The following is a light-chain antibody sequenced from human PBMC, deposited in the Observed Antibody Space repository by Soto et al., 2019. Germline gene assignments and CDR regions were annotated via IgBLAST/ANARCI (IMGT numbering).Light chain of an antibody. CDR2: DAS. V-gene: IGKV1-33*01. J-gene: IGKJ4*01. CDR1: QDISNY. Sequence: DIQMTQSPSSLSASVGDRVTITCQASQDISNYLIWYQQKPGKAPKLLISDASNLETRVPSRFSGSGSGTDFTFTISSLQPEDIATYYCQQYDNLPLTFGGGTKVQIK. CDR3: QQYDNLPLT.